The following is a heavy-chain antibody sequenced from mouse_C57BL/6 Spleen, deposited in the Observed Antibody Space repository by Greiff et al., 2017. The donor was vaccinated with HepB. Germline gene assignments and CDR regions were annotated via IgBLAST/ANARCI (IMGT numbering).Heavy chain of an antibody. V-gene: IGHV1-52*01. CDR1: GYTFTSYW. CDR3: ARPGSGYPHFDY. J-gene: IGHJ2*01. Sequence: QVQLKQPGAELVRPGSSVKLSCKASGYTFTSYWMHWVKQRPIQGLEWIGNIDPSDSETHYNQKFKDKATLTVDKSSSTAYMQLSSLTSEDSAVYYCARPGSGYPHFDYWGQGTTLTVSS. D-gene: IGHD3-2*02. CDR2: IDPSDSET.